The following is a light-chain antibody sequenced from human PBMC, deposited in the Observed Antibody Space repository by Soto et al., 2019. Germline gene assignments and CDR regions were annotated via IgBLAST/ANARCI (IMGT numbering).Light chain of an antibody. CDR1: NSDVGGSNY. CDR3: SSNVVGTNLKI. Sequence: QSALTQPPSASGSPGQSVTISCTGTNSDVGGSNYVSWYQQHPGKAPKLMLYEVIKRPSGVPDRFSGSRSGNTASLTVSGLQAEDEADYYCSSNVVGTNLKIFGGGTKLT. J-gene: IGLJ2*01. V-gene: IGLV2-8*01. CDR2: EVI.